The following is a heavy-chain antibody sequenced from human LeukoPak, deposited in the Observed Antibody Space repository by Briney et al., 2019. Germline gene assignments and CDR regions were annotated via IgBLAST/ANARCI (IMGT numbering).Heavy chain of an antibody. CDR3: ENERSTYYYGYFDS. Sequence: GGPLRLSCAASGFTFSSYAMSWVRQAPGKGLEWVSAISDSGGGTYYADSVKGRFTISRDNSKNTLYLQMNSLRAEDTAIYYWENERSTYYYGYFDSWGQGTLVTVSS. CDR1: GFTFSSYA. J-gene: IGHJ4*02. CDR2: ISDSGGGT. V-gene: IGHV3-23*01. D-gene: IGHD3-10*01.